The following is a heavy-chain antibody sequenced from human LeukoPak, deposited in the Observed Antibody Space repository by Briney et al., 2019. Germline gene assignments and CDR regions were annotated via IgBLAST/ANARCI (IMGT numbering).Heavy chain of an antibody. V-gene: IGHV4-34*01. CDR2: INHSGST. Sequence: PSETLSLTCAVYGGSFSGYYWSWIRQPPGKGLEWIGEINHSGSTNYNPSLKSRVTISVDTSKNQFSLKLSSVTAADTAVYYCARGRTKGPYSSGWFHWIDPWGQGTLVTVSP. CDR3: ARGRTKGPYSSGWFHWIDP. D-gene: IGHD6-19*01. J-gene: IGHJ5*02. CDR1: GGSFSGYY.